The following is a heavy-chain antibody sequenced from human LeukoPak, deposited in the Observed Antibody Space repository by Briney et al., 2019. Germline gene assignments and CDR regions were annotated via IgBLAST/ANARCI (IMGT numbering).Heavy chain of an antibody. CDR3: ARGADDTLGNWFDP. D-gene: IGHD1-1*01. CDR2: INHSGST. CDR1: GGSFSGYY. V-gene: IGHV4-34*01. Sequence: PSETLSLTCAVYGGSFSGYYWSWIRQPPGKGLEWIGEINHSGSTNYNPSLKSRVTISVDTSKNQFSLKLSSVTAADTAVYYCARGADDTLGNWFDPGAREPWSPSPQ. J-gene: IGHJ5*02.